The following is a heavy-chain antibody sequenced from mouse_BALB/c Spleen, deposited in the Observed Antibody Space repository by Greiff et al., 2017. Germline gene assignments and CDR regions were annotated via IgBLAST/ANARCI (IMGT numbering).Heavy chain of an antibody. CDR3: ARGGYCNYLDY. J-gene: IGHJ2*01. D-gene: IGHD5-1-1*01. CDR1: GDSITSGY. V-gene: IGHV3-8*02. CDR2: ISYSGST. Sequence: EVMLVESGPSLVKPSQTLSLSCSVTGDSITSGYWNWIRKFPGNKLEYMGYISYSGSTYYNPSLKSRISITRDTSKNQYYLQLNSVTTEDTATYYCARGGYCNYLDYWGQGTTLTVSS.